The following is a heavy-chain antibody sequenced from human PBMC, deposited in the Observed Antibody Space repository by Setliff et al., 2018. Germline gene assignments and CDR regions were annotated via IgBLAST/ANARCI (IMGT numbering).Heavy chain of an antibody. V-gene: IGHV4-39*01. CDR1: DGSMTSGSYY. J-gene: IGHJ4*02. D-gene: IGHD1-1*01. CDR3: ARTGTYRYFDS. CDR2: IYHGGKT. Sequence: SETLSLTCSVSDGSMTSGSYYWGWIRQPPGKGLEWIGRIYHGGKTYYNTSLESRLTISVDTSKNQFSLKLRSVTAADTAVYYCARTGTYRYFDSWGQGTLVTVSS.